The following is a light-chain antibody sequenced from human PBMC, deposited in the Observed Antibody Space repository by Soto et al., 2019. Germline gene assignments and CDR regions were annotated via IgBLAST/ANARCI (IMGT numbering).Light chain of an antibody. V-gene: IGKV3-15*01. CDR2: GVS. J-gene: IGKJ1*01. CDR1: QSVSSN. CDR3: QQYNNWPPWT. Sequence: EIVMTQSPATLSVSPGERATLSCRASQSVSSNLAWYQQKPGQAPRLLIYGVSTRATGIPARFSGSGSGTEFTLTISSLQSEDFAVYYCQQYNNWPPWTFGQGTKVDNK.